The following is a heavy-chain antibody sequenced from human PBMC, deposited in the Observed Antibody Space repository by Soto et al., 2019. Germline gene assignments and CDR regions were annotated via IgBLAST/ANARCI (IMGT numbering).Heavy chain of an antibody. J-gene: IGHJ4*02. D-gene: IGHD6-19*01. CDR3: AKDQSRIAVAGPLDY. CDR2: ISHRGTI. CDR1: GGSISNNYW. Sequence: PSETLFLTCAVSGGSISNNYWWSWVRQSPGKGLVWIGEISHRGTINYNPSLKSRVTISVDTSKNQLSLKLSSVTAADTAVYYCAKDQSRIAVAGPLDYWGQGTLVTVSS. V-gene: IGHV4-4*02.